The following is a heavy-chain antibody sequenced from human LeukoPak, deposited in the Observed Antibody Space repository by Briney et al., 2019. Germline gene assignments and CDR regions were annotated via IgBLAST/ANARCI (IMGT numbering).Heavy chain of an antibody. CDR2: ISAYTGNT. CDR3: ARAGNAWNAYHDF. J-gene: IGHJ4*02. Sequence: ASVKVSCKASGYTFENSGISWVRQAPGQGLEWMGWISAYTGNTNYAQNFQGRVTMTADTSASTASMELRNLRSDDTAVYYCARAGNAWNAYHDFWGQGTLVTVSS. CDR1: GYTFENSG. D-gene: IGHD1-1*01. V-gene: IGHV1-18*01.